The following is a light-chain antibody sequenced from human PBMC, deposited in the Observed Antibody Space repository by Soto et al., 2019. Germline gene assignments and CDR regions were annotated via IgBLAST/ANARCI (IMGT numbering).Light chain of an antibody. CDR3: QQDNELPLT. CDR2: GAS. V-gene: IGKV3D-15*01. J-gene: IGKJ4*01. CDR1: QSVSTN. Sequence: ETVMTQSPATLSVSPGERATLSCGASQSVSTNLAWYQQKPGQVPRLLIYGASTRASDIPARFSGSGSGTEFSLTISSLQSEYVAVYYCQQDNELPLTFGGGTKVEIE.